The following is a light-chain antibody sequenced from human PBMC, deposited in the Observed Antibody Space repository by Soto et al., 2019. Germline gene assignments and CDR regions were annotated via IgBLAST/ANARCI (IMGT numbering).Light chain of an antibody. CDR2: GND. Sequence: QSVLTQPPSVSGAPGQRITISCTGTSSNIGTGYDVHWYQQLPGTAPKLLIYGNDLRPSGVPDRFSGSKSGTSASLAITGLQAEDEADYYCQSYDSSLSGWVFGGWTKVTVL. CDR3: QSYDSSLSGWV. J-gene: IGLJ3*02. V-gene: IGLV1-40*01. CDR1: SSNIGTGYD.